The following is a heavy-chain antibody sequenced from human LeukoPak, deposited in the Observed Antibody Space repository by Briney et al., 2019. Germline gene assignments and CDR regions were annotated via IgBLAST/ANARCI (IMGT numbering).Heavy chain of an antibody. CDR2: ISWNSGSI. J-gene: IGHJ3*02. V-gene: IGHV3-9*01. Sequence: GGSLRLSCAASGFTFDDYAMHWVRQAPGKGLEWVSGISWNSGSIGYADSVKGRFTISRDNAKNSLYLQMNSLRAEDTALYYCAKDISVDYYDSSGYSAFDIWGQGTMVTVSS. CDR1: GFTFDDYA. D-gene: IGHD3-22*01. CDR3: AKDISVDYYDSSGYSAFDI.